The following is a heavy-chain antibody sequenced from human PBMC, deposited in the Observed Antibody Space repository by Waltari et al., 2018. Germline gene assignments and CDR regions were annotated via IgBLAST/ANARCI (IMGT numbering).Heavy chain of an antibody. D-gene: IGHD6-19*01. V-gene: IGHV3-30*02. CDR1: GFALRAYG. CDR2: RWIDASKK. Sequence: QVRLVESGGGVVQPGGSLRLSCAASGFALRAYGMHWVRQAPGKGLQWVAFRWIDASKKVYGDSVKGRFNGSRDDAKNTLYLQMNSLRGEDTEIYYCAKDSGSWYYSDYWGQGTLVTVSS. CDR3: AKDSGSWYYSDY. J-gene: IGHJ4*02.